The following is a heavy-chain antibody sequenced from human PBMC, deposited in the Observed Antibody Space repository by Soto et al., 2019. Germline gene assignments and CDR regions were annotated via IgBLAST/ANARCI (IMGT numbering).Heavy chain of an antibody. J-gene: IGHJ4*02. V-gene: IGHV3-30*18. D-gene: IGHD2-21*02. Sequence: QVQLVESGGDVVQPGRSLRLSCAASGFTFNSYGMHWVRQAPGKGLEWVAIISNEGTKENYADSVKGRFTISRDNSKNTLYLQMNSLTPEDTAVYFCGKGCLGGGYCFFLANWGLGTLVTVSS. CDR1: GFTFNSYG. CDR3: GKGCLGGGYCFFLAN. CDR2: ISNEGTKE.